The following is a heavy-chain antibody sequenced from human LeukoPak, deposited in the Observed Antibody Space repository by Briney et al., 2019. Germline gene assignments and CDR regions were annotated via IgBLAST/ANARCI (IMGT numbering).Heavy chain of an antibody. Sequence: GVSLTLSCAASGFTFRRYEMKWVRQAPGEGLEWVSYISSRCSTIYYADSERGRYTLSRDNAKHALYLQTNSLRAEDTAVYYCASDLHLPAAKDDAGSWGQGTLVTVSS. CDR3: ASDLHLPAAKDDAGS. J-gene: IGHJ5*02. CDR1: GFTFRRYE. V-gene: IGHV3-48*03. D-gene: IGHD2-2*01. CDR2: ISSRCSTI.